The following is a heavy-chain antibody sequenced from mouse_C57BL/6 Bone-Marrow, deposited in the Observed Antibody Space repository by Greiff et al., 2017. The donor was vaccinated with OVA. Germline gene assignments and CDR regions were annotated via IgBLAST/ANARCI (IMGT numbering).Heavy chain of an antibody. CDR1: GYTFTSYG. Sequence: VKLMESGAELARPGASVKLSCKASGYTFTSYGISWVKQRTGQGLEWIGEIYPRSGNTYYNEKFKGKATLTADKSSSTAYMELRSLTSEDSAVYFCARSVYYGSPYWYFDVWGTGTTVTVSS. D-gene: IGHD1-1*01. CDR3: ARSVYYGSPYWYFDV. V-gene: IGHV1-81*01. CDR2: IYPRSGNT. J-gene: IGHJ1*03.